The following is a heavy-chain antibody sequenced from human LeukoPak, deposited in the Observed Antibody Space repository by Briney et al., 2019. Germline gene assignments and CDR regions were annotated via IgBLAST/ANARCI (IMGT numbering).Heavy chain of an antibody. CDR1: GFTFSDYY. J-gene: IGHJ6*02. Sequence: GGSLRLSCAASGFTFSDYYMSWIRQAPGKGLEWVSYISSSGSTIYYADPVKGRFTISRDNAKNSLYLQMNSLRAEDTAVYYCARVRREWLFPNYYYYGMDVWGQGTTVTVSS. V-gene: IGHV3-11*01. CDR2: ISSSGSTI. CDR3: ARVRREWLFPNYYYYGMDV. D-gene: IGHD3-3*01.